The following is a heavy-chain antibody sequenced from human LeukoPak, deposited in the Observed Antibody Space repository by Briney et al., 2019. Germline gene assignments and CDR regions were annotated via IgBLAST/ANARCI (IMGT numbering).Heavy chain of an antibody. D-gene: IGHD6-6*01. J-gene: IGHJ4*02. CDR3: ARGGRIAARLYYFDY. CDR1: GGSFSGYY. Sequence: SETLSLTCAVYGGSFSGYYWSWIRQPPGEGLEWIGEINHSGSTNYNPSLKSRVTISVDTSKNQFSLKLSSVTAADTAVYYCARGGRIAARLYYFDYWGQGTLVTVSS. CDR2: INHSGST. V-gene: IGHV4-34*01.